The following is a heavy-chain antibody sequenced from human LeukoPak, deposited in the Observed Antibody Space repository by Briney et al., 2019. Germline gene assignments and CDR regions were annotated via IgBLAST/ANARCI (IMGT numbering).Heavy chain of an antibody. CDR1: GGSFSGYY. CDR2: INHSGST. Sequence: SETLSLTCAVYGGSFSGYYWSWIRQPPGKGLEWIGEINHSGSTNYNPSLKSRVTISVDTSKNQFSLKLSSVTAADTAVYYCARHRSYGWYFDLWGRGTLVTVSS. J-gene: IGHJ2*01. D-gene: IGHD3-10*01. CDR3: ARHRSYGWYFDL. V-gene: IGHV4-34*01.